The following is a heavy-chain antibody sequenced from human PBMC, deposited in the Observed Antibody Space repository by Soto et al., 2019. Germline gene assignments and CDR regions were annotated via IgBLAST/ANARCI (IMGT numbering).Heavy chain of an antibody. CDR1: GFPFSGYA. Sequence: GGSLRLSCVVSGFPFSGYAMSWVRQAPGKGLEWVSGINGPGSSTYYADSVKGRFTISRGNSKNTLYLQMNSLRVEDTALYYCAKLPGIAVAGIYDFWGQGTQVTVSS. CDR3: AKLPGIAVAGIYDF. V-gene: IGHV3-23*01. D-gene: IGHD6-19*01. J-gene: IGHJ4*02. CDR2: INGPGSST.